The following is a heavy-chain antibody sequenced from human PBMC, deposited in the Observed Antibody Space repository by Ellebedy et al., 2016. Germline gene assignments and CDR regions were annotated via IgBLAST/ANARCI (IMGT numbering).Heavy chain of an antibody. CDR1: GYTLTELS. D-gene: IGHD3-3*01. V-gene: IGHV1-24*01. CDR3: ATPASNVLRFLEWLNY. Sequence: ASVKVSXKVSGYTLTELSMHWVRQAPGKGLEWMGGFDPEDGETIYAQKFQGRVTMTEDTSTDTAYMELSSLRSEDTAVYYCATPASNVLRFLEWLNYWGQGTLVTVSS. J-gene: IGHJ4*02. CDR2: FDPEDGET.